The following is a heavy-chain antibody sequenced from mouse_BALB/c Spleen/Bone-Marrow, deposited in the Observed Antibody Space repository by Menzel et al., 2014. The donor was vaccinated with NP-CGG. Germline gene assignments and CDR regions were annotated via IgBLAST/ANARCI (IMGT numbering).Heavy chain of an antibody. J-gene: IGHJ1*01. D-gene: IGHD1-1*01. CDR2: SNPSNGGS. CDR1: GYTFSNYY. Sequence: VQRVESGAELVKPGASVKLSCRASGYTFSNYYMYWVKRRPGQGLEWIGESNPSNGGSNFNEKFKSKATLTVDKSSSTAYMQLSSLTSKDSAVYYCTRSNYGYWYFDVWGAGTMVTVSS. V-gene: IGHV1S81*02. CDR3: TRSNYGYWYFDV.